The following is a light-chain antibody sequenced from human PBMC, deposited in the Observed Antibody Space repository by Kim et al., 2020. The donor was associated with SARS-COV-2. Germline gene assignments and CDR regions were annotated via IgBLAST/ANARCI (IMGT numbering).Light chain of an antibody. J-gene: IGLJ2*01. CDR2: QDN. Sequence: KYVSWYQQRPGQSPVLVISQDNKRPSGIPDRFSGSNSGNRATLTISGTQAVDEADYYCQAWDGSTHVVFGGGTQLT. CDR3: QAWDGSTHVV. CDR1: KY. V-gene: IGLV3-1*01.